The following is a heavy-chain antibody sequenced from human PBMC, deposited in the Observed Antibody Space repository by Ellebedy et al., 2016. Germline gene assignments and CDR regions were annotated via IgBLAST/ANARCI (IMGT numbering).Heavy chain of an antibody. CDR2: ISGSGGST. Sequence: GGSLRLXCPASGFTFSNYGMSWVRQAPGKGLEWVSAISGSGGSTYYADSVKGRYTISRDNSKNTLYLQMNSLRAEDTAVYSCARPRGDYGGRGRYYYGMDVWGQGTTVTVSS. CDR3: ARPRGDYGGRGRYYYGMDV. CDR1: GFTFSNYG. V-gene: IGHV3-23*01. D-gene: IGHD4-23*01. J-gene: IGHJ6*02.